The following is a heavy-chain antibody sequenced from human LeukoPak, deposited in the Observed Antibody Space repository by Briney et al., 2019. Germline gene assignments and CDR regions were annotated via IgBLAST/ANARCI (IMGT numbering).Heavy chain of an antibody. J-gene: IGHJ4*02. CDR2: ISGSGGST. Sequence: TGGSLRLSCAASGFTFSSYAMSCVRQAPGKGLEWVSAISGSGGSTYYADSVKGRFTISRDNSKNTLYLQMNSLRAEDTAVYYCAKTARRSRYYFDYWGQGTLVTVSS. CDR3: AKTARRSRYYFDY. D-gene: IGHD2-21*02. V-gene: IGHV3-23*01. CDR1: GFTFSSYA.